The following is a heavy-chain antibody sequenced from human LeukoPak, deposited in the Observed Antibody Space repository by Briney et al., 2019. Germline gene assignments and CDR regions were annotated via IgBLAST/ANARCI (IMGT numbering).Heavy chain of an antibody. CDR3: ARELNDWGCSSSPCY. J-gene: IGHJ4*02. CDR1: GYTFTGYY. Sequence: GASVKVSCKASGYTFTGYYMHWVRQAPGQGLQWMGWINPNSGGTSYAQKFQGRVTMTRDTSTSTAYMELSRLRSDDTAVYYCARELNDWGCSSSPCYWGQGALVTVSS. CDR2: INPNSGGT. V-gene: IGHV1-2*02. D-gene: IGHD2-2*01.